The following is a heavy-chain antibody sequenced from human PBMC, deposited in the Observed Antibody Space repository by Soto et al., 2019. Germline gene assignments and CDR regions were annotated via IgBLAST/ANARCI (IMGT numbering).Heavy chain of an antibody. CDR2: IKSKTDGGTT. D-gene: IGHD1-26*01. V-gene: IGHV3-15*07. J-gene: IGHJ4*02. CDR3: TTARELRSVYCDY. CDR1: GFTFSNAW. Sequence: PGGSLRLSCAASGFTFSNAWMNWVRQAPGKGLEWVGRIKSKTDGGTTDYAAPVKGRFTISRDDSKNTQYLQMSSLKSEDTAVFYFTTARELRSVYCDYWGQGTLVTVSS.